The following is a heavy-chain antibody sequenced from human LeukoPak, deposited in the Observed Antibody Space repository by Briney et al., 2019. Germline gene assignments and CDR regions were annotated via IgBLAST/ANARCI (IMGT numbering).Heavy chain of an antibody. CDR1: GYTFTSYI. CDR2: ISAYNKR. D-gene: IGHD4-17*01. CDR3: ARVSAPPDFGDYVSENWFDP. Sequence: GASVKVSCKASGYTFTSYIINWVRQAPGHGLEWMGWISAYNKRNYAQKFQGRVTMTTDTSTSTAYMELRNLRSDDTAVYYCARVSAPPDFGDYVSENWFDPWGQGTLVTVSS. J-gene: IGHJ5*02. V-gene: IGHV1-18*01.